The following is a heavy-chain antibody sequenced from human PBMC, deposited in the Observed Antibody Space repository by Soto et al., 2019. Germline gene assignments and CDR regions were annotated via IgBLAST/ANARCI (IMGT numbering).Heavy chain of an antibody. D-gene: IGHD3-10*01. CDR3: VTTYYYGSGRSAAFDI. Sequence: QVQLVQSGAEVKKPGSSVKVSCKASGGTFSSYAISWVRQAPGQGLEWMGGIIPIFGTANYAQKFQGRVTITADESTSTAYMELSSLRSEDTAVYYCVTTYYYGSGRSAAFDIWGQGTMVTVSS. CDR1: GGTFSSYA. CDR2: IIPIFGTA. V-gene: IGHV1-69*01. J-gene: IGHJ3*02.